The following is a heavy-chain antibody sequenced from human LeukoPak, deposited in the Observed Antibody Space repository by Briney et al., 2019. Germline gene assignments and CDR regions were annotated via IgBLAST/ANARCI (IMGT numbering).Heavy chain of an antibody. J-gene: IGHJ3*02. CDR1: GFTFNTYA. Sequence: GGSLRLSCAASGFTFNTYAMSWVRQAPGKGLEWVSAISGSGSYTYYADSVKGRFTISRDTSKNTLYLQMNYLRAEDTAIYYCAKSLAYGDSIRGALDIWGRGTMVTVSS. V-gene: IGHV3-23*01. D-gene: IGHD4-17*01. CDR2: ISGSGSYT. CDR3: AKSLAYGDSIRGALDI.